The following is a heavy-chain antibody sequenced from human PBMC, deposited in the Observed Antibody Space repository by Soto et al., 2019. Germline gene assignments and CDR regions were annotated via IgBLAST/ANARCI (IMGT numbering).Heavy chain of an antibody. J-gene: IGHJ6*03. CDR3: AKKYKVDYGDEYYYYYYYMDV. Sequence: QVKLVESGGGVVQPGRSLRLSCAASGFTFSSYGMHWVRQAPGKGLEWVAVISYDGSNKYYADSVKGRFNISRDNSKNTLYLQMNRLRAEDTAVYYCAKKYKVDYGDEYYYYYYYMDVWGKGTTVTVSS. CDR1: GFTFSSYG. CDR2: ISYDGSNK. V-gene: IGHV3-30*18. D-gene: IGHD4-17*01.